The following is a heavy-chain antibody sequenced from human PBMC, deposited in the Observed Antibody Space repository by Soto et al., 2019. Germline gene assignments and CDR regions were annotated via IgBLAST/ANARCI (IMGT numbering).Heavy chain of an antibody. CDR2: IYHSVST. V-gene: IGHV4-38-2*01. Sequence: SETLSLPCAVSGYSISTGVNWAWIRQPPGKGLAWTGSIYHSVSTYYNLSLKSRVTISSDASKKQIYLRLSSVTAADTALYYCARGWGTGFYQLDSSGRRTLLALCS. D-gene: IGHD2-2*01. J-gene: IGHJ4*02. CDR1: GYSISTGVN. CDR3: ARGWGTGFYQLDS.